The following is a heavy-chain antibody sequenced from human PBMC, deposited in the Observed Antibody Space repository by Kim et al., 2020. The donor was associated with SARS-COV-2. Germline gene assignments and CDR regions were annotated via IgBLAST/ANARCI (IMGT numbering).Heavy chain of an antibody. V-gene: IGHV4-39*07. CDR1: GGSISSSSYY. Sequence: SETLSLTCTVSGGSISSSSYYWGWIRQPPGKGLEWIGSIYYSGSTYYNPSLKSRVTISVDTSKNQFSLKLSSVTAADTAVYYCARERNYYGSGRGSLGGGYGMDVWGQGTTVTVSS. J-gene: IGHJ6*02. CDR3: ARERNYYGSGRGSLGGGYGMDV. CDR2: IYYSGST. D-gene: IGHD3-10*01.